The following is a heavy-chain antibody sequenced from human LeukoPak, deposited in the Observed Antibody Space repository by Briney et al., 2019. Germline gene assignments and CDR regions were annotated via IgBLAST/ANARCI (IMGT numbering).Heavy chain of an antibody. CDR1: GGSISSYY. J-gene: IGHJ6*02. Sequence: SETLSLTCTISGGSISSYYWSWIRQPPGKGLEWIGYIYYSGSTNYNPSLKSRVTISVDTSKNQFSLKLSSVTAADTAVYYCARDHESFYGMDVWGQGTTVTVSS. CDR2: IYYSGST. CDR3: ARDHESFYGMDV. V-gene: IGHV4-59*01.